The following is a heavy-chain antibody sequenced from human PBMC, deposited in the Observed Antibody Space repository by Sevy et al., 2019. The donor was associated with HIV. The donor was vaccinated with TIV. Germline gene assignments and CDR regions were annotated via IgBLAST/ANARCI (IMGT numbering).Heavy chain of an antibody. CDR3: TTFYRSDLGP. CDR1: GVTFSDSA. J-gene: IGHJ5*02. Sequence: GGSLRLSCAASGVTFSDSAVHWVRQASGKGLEWVGLIRTKLNDYATVYAASVKGRFTISRDDSKNTAYLQMDSVPTEDTAIYYCTTFYRSDLGPWGQGTLVTVSS. D-gene: IGHD3-16*02. V-gene: IGHV3-73*01. CDR2: IRTKLNDYAT.